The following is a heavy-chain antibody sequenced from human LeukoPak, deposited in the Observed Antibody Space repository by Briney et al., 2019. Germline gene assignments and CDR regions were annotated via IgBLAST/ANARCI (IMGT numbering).Heavy chain of an antibody. CDR2: IYYSGST. V-gene: IGHV4-59*01. CDR1: GASISSYY. Sequence: SDTLSLTCTVSGASISSYYWSWIRQPPGKGLEWIGYIYYSGSTHYNPSLKSRVTISVDTSKNQFSLRLSSMTAADTAVYYCASGPYPAAGTDHQFDYWGQGTLVTVSS. D-gene: IGHD6-13*01. J-gene: IGHJ4*02. CDR3: ASGPYPAAGTDHQFDY.